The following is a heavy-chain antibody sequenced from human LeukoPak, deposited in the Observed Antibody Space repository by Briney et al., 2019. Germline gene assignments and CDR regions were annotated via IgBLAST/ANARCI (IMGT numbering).Heavy chain of an antibody. J-gene: IGHJ6*03. CDR1: GDSVSSNSAA. CDR3: ARGRSYYDSSGYYYHYYYMDV. D-gene: IGHD3-22*01. V-gene: IGHV6-1*01. CDR2: TYYRSKWSN. Sequence: SQTLSLTCAITGDSVSSNSAAWNWITQSPSRGLEWLGRTYYRSKWSNDYAASVKSRITSSPDTSKNQFSLQLTSVTPEDTAVYYCARGRSYYDSSGYYYHYYYMDVWGKGTTVTVSS.